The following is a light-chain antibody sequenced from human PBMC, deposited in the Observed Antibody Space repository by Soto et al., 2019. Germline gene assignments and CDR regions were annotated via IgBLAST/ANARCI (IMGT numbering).Light chain of an antibody. J-gene: IGKJ1*01. V-gene: IGKV1-5*03. CDR1: QTINTW. Sequence: DIQMTQSPSTLSASVGDRVTITCRASQTINTWLAWYQQKPGKAPNLLISKASTLETGVPSRFSGSGSGTEFTLTISSLQPDDFATYYCQQYNSHSRAFGQGTKVEIK. CDR3: QQYNSHSRA. CDR2: KAS.